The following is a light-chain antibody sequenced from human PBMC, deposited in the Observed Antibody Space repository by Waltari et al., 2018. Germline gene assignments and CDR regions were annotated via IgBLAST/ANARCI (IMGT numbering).Light chain of an antibody. Sequence: VLTQSPATLPLSPGARATLSCRASQSVSSYFTWYQQKPCQAPRLLISDTSNRATGSRARFSGSGAGTDFTLTISSLEPEDFAVYYCQQRSNWPLTFGPGTKVDIK. CDR1: QSVSSY. J-gene: IGKJ3*01. CDR2: DTS. V-gene: IGKV3-11*01. CDR3: QQRSNWPLT.